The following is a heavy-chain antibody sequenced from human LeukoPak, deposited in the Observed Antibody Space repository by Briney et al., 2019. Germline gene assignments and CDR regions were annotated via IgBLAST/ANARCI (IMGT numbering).Heavy chain of an antibody. Sequence: ASVKVSCKASGYTFTSYDINWVRQATGQGLEWMEWMKPKSGNTGYAQEFQGRVTMTRNTSISTAYMELSSLRSEDTAVYYCARAPMWIPTLRGYYMDVWGKGTTVTVSS. V-gene: IGHV1-8*01. J-gene: IGHJ6*03. CDR1: GYTFTSYD. CDR2: MKPKSGNT. CDR3: ARAPMWIPTLRGYYMDV. D-gene: IGHD5-12*01.